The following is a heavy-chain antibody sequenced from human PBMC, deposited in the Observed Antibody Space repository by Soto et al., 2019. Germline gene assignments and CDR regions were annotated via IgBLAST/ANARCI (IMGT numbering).Heavy chain of an antibody. Sequence: ASVKVSCKASGYTFTSYGISWVRQAPGQGLEWMGWISAYNGNTNYAQKLQGRVTMTTDTSTSTAYMELRSLRSDDTAVHYCARDTIYDFWSGYYRPYYYYGMDVWGQGTTVTVSS. J-gene: IGHJ6*02. D-gene: IGHD3-3*01. CDR2: ISAYNGNT. CDR1: GYTFTSYG. V-gene: IGHV1-18*01. CDR3: ARDTIYDFWSGYYRPYYYYGMDV.